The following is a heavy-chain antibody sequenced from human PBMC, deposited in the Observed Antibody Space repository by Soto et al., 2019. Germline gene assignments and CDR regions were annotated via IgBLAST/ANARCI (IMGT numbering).Heavy chain of an antibody. J-gene: IGHJ2*01. Sequence: EVQLVESGGGLVQPGGSLRLSCAASGFTFSDYSINWVRQSPGKGLEWVSYINPSSTTTLYADSVKGRFTISRDNAKNSLYLQRKSQRVEATAVSYCARAASEVSFHVSGKLWYLDLWGRGTLVDVSS. CDR3: ARAASEVSFHVSGKLWYLDL. CDR2: INPSSTTT. V-gene: IGHV3-48*01. D-gene: IGHD3-10*01. CDR1: GFTFSDYS.